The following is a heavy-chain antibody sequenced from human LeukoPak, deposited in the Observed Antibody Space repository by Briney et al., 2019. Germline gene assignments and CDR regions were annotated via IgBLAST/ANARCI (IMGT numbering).Heavy chain of an antibody. D-gene: IGHD2-2*03. Sequence: GGSLRLSCVASGFTFSSYSMNWVRQAPGKGLEWVSSISSSSSYIYYADSVKGRFTISRDNAKNSLYLQMNSLRAEDTAVYYCARGGGYCSSTSCYLNDWFDPWGQGTLVTVSS. CDR2: ISSSSSYI. J-gene: IGHJ5*02. CDR1: GFTFSSYS. V-gene: IGHV3-21*01. CDR3: ARGGGYCSSTSCYLNDWFDP.